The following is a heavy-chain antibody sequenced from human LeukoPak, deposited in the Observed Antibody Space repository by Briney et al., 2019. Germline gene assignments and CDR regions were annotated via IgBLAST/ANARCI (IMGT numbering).Heavy chain of an antibody. Sequence: SETLSLTCTVYGVSFTDYFWTWIRQSPGKGLEWIGVINDYTGDTNYNPSLNSRVSISLEKSKNQFSLELRSVTAADTAVYYCARGRIAKIVVVHSFSYSMDVWGQGTTVTVSS. CDR1: GVSFTDYF. CDR2: INDYTGDT. D-gene: IGHD3-22*01. V-gene: IGHV4-34*01. J-gene: IGHJ6*02. CDR3: ARGRIAKIVVVHSFSYSMDV.